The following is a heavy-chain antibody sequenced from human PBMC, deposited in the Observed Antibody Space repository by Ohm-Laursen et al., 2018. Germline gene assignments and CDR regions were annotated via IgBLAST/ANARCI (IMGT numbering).Heavy chain of an antibody. D-gene: IGHD3-22*01. J-gene: IGHJ4*02. V-gene: IGHV4-4*07. Sequence: GTLSLTCTVSGDSLSTYYWSWIRQPAGKGLEWIGRMYNSGSTNYNPSLKSRVTMSVDTSKNQFSLKLNSVTAADTAVYYCASPFGGSGYSHWGQGTLVTVSS. CDR2: MYNSGST. CDR1: GDSLSTYY. CDR3: ASPFGGSGYSH.